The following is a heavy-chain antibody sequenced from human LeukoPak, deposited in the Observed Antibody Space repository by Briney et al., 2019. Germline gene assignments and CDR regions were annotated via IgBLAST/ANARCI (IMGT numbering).Heavy chain of an antibody. CDR2: IYHSGST. Sequence: SETLSLTCAVSGYSISSGYYWGWIRQPPGKGLEWIGSIYHSGSTYYNPSLKSRVTISVDTSKNQFSLKLSSVTAADTAVYYCARVDYYGSGFFDYWGQGTLVTVYS. V-gene: IGHV4-38-2*01. D-gene: IGHD3-10*01. J-gene: IGHJ4*02. CDR3: ARVDYYGSGFFDY. CDR1: GYSISSGYY.